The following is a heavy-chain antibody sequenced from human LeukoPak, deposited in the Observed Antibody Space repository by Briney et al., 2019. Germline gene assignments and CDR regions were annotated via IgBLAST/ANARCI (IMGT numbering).Heavy chain of an antibody. CDR3: ARDLATMVRGAHFDY. J-gene: IGHJ4*02. D-gene: IGHD3-10*01. V-gene: IGHV4-59*12. Sequence: PSETLSLTCTVSGGSISSYYWSWIRQPPGKGLEWIGYIYYSGSTNYNPSLKSRVTISVDTSKNQFSLKLSSVTAADTAVYYCARDLATMVRGAHFDYWGQGTLVTVSS. CDR1: GGSISSYY. CDR2: IYYSGST.